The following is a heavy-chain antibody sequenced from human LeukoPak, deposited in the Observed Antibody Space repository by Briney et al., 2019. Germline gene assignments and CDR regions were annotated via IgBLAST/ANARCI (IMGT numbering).Heavy chain of an antibody. V-gene: IGHV4-61*09. CDR2: MCTSGST. J-gene: IGHJ4*02. CDR3: ARVLIGFFDY. D-gene: IGHD2-8*01. CDR1: GLSISSGRYD. Sequence: PSQTLSLTCTVAGLSISSGRYDWGRIRQPDGKGLEWIVHMCTSGSTNYNPSLKSRVTISVDTSKNQFSLKLSSVTAADTVLYHCARVLIGFFDYWGQGTLVTVSS.